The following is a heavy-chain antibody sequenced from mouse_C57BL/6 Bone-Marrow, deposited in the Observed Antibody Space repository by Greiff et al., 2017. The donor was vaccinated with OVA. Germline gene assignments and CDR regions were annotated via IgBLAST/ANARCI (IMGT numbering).Heavy chain of an antibody. J-gene: IGHJ1*03. CDR1: GFNIKDDY. CDR3: TEGWYFDV. Sequence: VQLKESGAELVRPGASVKLSCTASGFNIKDDYMPWVKQRPEQGLEWIGWIDPENGDTEYASKFQGKATITADTSSNTAYLQLSSLTSEDTAVYYCTEGWYFDVWGTGTTVTVSS. CDR2: IDPENGDT. V-gene: IGHV14-4*01.